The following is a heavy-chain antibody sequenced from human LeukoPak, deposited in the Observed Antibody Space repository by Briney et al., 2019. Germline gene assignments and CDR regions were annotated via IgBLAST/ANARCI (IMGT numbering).Heavy chain of an antibody. J-gene: IGHJ4*02. CDR3: AKGGLLPYFDWLSLRGPFDY. D-gene: IGHD3-9*01. Sequence: GGSLRLSCAASGFTFSSYAMSWVRQAPGKGREWVSAISGSGGSTYYADSVKGRFTISRDNSKNTLYLQMNSLRAEDTAVYYWAKGGLLPYFDWLSLRGPFDYWGQGTLVTVSS. CDR1: GFTFSSYA. CDR2: ISGSGGST. V-gene: IGHV3-23*01.